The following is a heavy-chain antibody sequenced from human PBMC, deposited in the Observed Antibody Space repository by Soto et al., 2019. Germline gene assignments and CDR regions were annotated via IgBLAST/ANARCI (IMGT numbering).Heavy chain of an antibody. CDR3: ARGEWFLRGYGMDV. Sequence: QVQLQESGPGLVKPSETLSLTCSVSGASISADYWSWIRQPPGKRLEYIGFIYKGGSPNYNPSLESRLTISPDKSKNQVSRKLTSVTAADTAVYYCARGEWFLRGYGMDVWGRGTTVTVS. D-gene: IGHD3-3*01. CDR2: IYKGGSP. J-gene: IGHJ6*02. CDR1: GASISADY. V-gene: IGHV4-59*01.